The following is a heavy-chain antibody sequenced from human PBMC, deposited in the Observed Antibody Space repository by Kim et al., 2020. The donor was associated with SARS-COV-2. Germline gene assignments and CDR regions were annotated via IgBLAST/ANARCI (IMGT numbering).Heavy chain of an antibody. CDR2: IWYDGSNK. CDR3: ARGYDILTGSNSDAFDI. Sequence: GGSLRLSCAASGFTFSSYGMHWVRQAPGKGLEWVAVIWYDGSNKYYADSVKGRFTISRDNSKNTLYLQMNSLRAEDTAVYYCARGYDILTGSNSDAFDIWGQGKMVTVSS. V-gene: IGHV3-33*01. CDR1: GFTFSSYG. D-gene: IGHD3-9*01. J-gene: IGHJ3*02.